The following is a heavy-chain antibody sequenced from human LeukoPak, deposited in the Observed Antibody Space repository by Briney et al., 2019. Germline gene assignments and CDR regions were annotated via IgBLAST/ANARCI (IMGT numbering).Heavy chain of an antibody. D-gene: IGHD3-16*01. CDR3: ARRGEPGTFDY. Sequence: SETLSLTCTVSGGSISSGDYYWSWIRQPPGKGLEWIGYIYYSGSTCYNPSLKSRVTISVDTSKNQFSLKLSSVTAADTAVYYCARRGEPGTFDYWGQGTLVTVSS. CDR1: GGSISSGDYY. V-gene: IGHV4-30-4*01. CDR2: IYYSGST. J-gene: IGHJ4*02.